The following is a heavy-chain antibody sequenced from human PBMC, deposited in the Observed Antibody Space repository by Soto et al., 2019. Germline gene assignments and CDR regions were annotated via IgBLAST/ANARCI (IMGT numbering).Heavy chain of an antibody. V-gene: IGHV4-59*01. Sequence: SETLSLTCTVSGGSISSYDWSWIRQPPGKGLEWIGYIYYSGSTNYNPSLKGRVTISVDTFKTQFSLKLSSVTAADTAVYYCAREEWELDNWFDPWGQGTLVTVSS. CDR3: AREEWELDNWFDP. CDR2: IYYSGST. CDR1: GGSISSYD. J-gene: IGHJ5*02. D-gene: IGHD1-26*01.